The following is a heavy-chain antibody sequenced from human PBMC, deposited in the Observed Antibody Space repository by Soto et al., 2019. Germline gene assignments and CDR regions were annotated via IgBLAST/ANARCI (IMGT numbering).Heavy chain of an antibody. CDR3: ATLIGNSWFTD. D-gene: IGHD6-13*01. CDR2: TYYRSKWYN. V-gene: IGHV6-1*01. Sequence: QVQMQQSGPGLVRPSQTLSLTCAISGDSVASNSVTWDWIRQSPSRGLEWLGRTYYRSKWYNDYAVSVKSRIFINPDTSKNQFSLHLNSVAFANTAMYYWATLIGNSWFTDRAQVTLVTVSS. J-gene: IGHJ4*02. CDR1: GDSVASNSVT.